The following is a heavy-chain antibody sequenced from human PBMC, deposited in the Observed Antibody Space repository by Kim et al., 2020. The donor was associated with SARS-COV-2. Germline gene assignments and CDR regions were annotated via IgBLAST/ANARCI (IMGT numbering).Heavy chain of an antibody. CDR3: AREGGAVAALDY. V-gene: IGHV3-21*01. Sequence: YYADSVKGRFTISRDNAKNSLYLQMNSLRAEDTAVYYCAREGGAVAALDYWGQGTLVTVSS. D-gene: IGHD6-19*01. J-gene: IGHJ4*02.